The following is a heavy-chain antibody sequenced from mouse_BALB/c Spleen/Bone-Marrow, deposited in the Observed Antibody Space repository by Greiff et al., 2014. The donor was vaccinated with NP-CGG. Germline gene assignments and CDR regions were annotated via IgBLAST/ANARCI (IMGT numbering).Heavy chain of an antibody. CDR2: ISDGGTYT. V-gene: IGHV5-4*02. CDR3: ARDGDYRYAWFAY. Sequence: LVESGGGLVKPGGSLKLSCAASGFTFSDYYMYWVRQTPEKRLEWVATISDGGTYTYCPDSVKGRFTISRDNAKNNLYLQMSSLKSEDTAMYYCARDGDYRYAWFAYWGQGTLVTVSA. J-gene: IGHJ3*01. D-gene: IGHD2-14*01. CDR1: GFTFSDYY.